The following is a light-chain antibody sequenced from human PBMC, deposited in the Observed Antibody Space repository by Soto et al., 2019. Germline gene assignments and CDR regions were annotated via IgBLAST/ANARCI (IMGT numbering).Light chain of an antibody. J-gene: IGKJ1*01. CDR1: QSVSSN. CDR3: QHYDRT. V-gene: IGKV3D-15*01. CDR2: GAS. Sequence: EIVMTQSPATLSVSPGERATLSCRASQSVSSNLAWYQQRPGQAPRLLIYGASTRATGIPDRFSGSGSGTDFSLTISRLEPEDFAVYFCQHYDRTFGQGTKVDIK.